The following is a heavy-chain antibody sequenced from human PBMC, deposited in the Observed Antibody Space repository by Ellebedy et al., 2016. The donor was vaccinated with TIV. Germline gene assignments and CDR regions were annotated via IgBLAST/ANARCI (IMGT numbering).Heavy chain of an antibody. Sequence: AASVKVSCKAVDYTFLSYGITWVRQAPGQGLEWMGWISTSHGNTIYSPNVQGRATMTTDTSTNTADMELRSLRFDDTAGYYWARYQLLYPYYGLDVWGQGTTVTVSS. CDR2: ISTSHGNT. CDR1: DYTFLSYG. V-gene: IGHV1-18*04. D-gene: IGHD2-2*01. CDR3: ARYQLLYPYYGLDV. J-gene: IGHJ6*02.